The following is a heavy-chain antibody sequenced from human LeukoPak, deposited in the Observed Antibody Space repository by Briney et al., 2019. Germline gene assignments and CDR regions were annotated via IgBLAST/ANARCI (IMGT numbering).Heavy chain of an antibody. CDR3: ARDPGRDYYYESSGPIRPFDY. D-gene: IGHD3-22*01. V-gene: IGHV1-18*01. Sequence: GASVKVSCKTSGYSFTSCGISWVRQAPGQGLEWIGWISGYNGDTNFGQKLQVRVTMTTDTPTSTAYMELRGLRSDDTAVYYCARDPGRDYYYESSGPIRPFDYWGQGTLVTVSS. J-gene: IGHJ4*02. CDR2: ISGYNGDT. CDR1: GYSFTSCG.